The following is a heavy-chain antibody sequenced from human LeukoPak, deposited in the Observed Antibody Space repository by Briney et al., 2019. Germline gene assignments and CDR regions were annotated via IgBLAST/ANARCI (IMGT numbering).Heavy chain of an antibody. Sequence: PGGSLRLSCRASGFTFSSHEMNWVRQAPGKGLEWLSYISNGGDNIYYADPMKGRFTISRDNAKNSLFLQMYSLRAEDTAVYYCVRGGYCSSSICYSFNAFDVWGQGTTVTLSP. J-gene: IGHJ3*01. CDR2: ISNGGDNI. CDR1: GFTFSSHE. D-gene: IGHD2-2*01. V-gene: IGHV3-48*03. CDR3: VRGGYCSSSICYSFNAFDV.